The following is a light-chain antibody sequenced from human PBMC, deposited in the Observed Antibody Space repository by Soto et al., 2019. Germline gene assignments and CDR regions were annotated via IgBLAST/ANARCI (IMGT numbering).Light chain of an antibody. CDR2: GTS. V-gene: IGKV3-20*01. Sequence: EIVLTQSPGTLSLSPGERATLSCRASQSVSGSSLAWYQQKPGQAPRLLMSGTSTRATGIPDRFSGSGSGTDFTLTISSMQPEDIAVYYCQQFGGSPMYTFGQGTTLEIK. J-gene: IGKJ2*01. CDR3: QQFGGSPMYT. CDR1: QSVSGSS.